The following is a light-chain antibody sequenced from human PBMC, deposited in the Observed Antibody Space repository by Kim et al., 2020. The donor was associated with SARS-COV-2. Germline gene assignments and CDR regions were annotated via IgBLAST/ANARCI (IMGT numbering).Light chain of an antibody. V-gene: IGLV3-19*01. CDR1: SLRTYY. CDR2: GKN. Sequence: ALRQTVRITCQGDSLRTYYATWYQQKPGQAPILVIYGKNTRPSGIPDRFSGSTSGNTASLTITGTQAGDEADYYCNSRDSNDNVVFGGGTQLTVL. CDR3: NSRDSNDNVV. J-gene: IGLJ2*01.